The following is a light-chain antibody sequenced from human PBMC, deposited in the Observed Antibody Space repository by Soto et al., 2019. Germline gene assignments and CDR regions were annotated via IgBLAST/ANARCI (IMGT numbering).Light chain of an antibody. Sequence: QSVLTQPASVSGSPGQSTTISCAGTMRDVGAYNLVSWYQQHPGRAPQLIIYEVRNRPSGISFRCSGSKSGNTASLTISGLQAEDEADYYCRSYTSKSSLIFGGATKLTVI. V-gene: IGLV2-14*01. J-gene: IGLJ2*01. CDR1: MRDVGAYNL. CDR3: RSYTSKSSLI. CDR2: EVR.